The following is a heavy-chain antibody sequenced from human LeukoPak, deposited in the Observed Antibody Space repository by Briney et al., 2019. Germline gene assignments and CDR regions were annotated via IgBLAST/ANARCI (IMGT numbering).Heavy chain of an antibody. J-gene: IGHJ6*03. Sequence: PSETLSLTFTVSGASIRSSYWSWIRQPPGKGLEWIGYISYTGSTNYNPSLRSRVTISVDTSKNQFSLKLSSVTAADTAVYYCARVGCSSTSCSIADYYYYYMDVWGKGTTVTVSS. CDR3: ARVGCSSTSCSIADYYYYYMDV. CDR2: ISYTGST. CDR1: GASIRSSY. V-gene: IGHV4-59*01. D-gene: IGHD2-2*01.